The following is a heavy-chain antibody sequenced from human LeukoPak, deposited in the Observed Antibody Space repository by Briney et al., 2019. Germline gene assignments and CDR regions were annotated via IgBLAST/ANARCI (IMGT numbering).Heavy chain of an antibody. J-gene: IGHJ4*02. CDR3: GKANYYDSSGLGY. D-gene: IGHD3-22*01. V-gene: IGHV3-74*01. CDR2: INSDGSTT. Sequence: PGGSLRLSCAASGFTFSDYWMHWVRQATGKGLVWLSRINSDGSTTSYADSVKGRFTISRDNAKNTLYLQMNSLRAEDTAVYYCGKANYYDSSGLGYWGQGTLVTVSS. CDR1: GFTFSDYW.